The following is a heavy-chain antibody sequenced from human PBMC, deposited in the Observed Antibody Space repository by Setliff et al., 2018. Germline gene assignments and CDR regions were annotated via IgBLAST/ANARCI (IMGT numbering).Heavy chain of an antibody. V-gene: IGHV3-30*02. J-gene: IGHJ4*02. D-gene: IGHD1-7*01. CDR1: GFIFGSFG. Sequence: SLRLSCEASGFIFGSFGMYWVRQTPGKGLEWVAYIRYDGSSKYYADSVKGRFTVFRDNSKNTLYLQMSSLRPDDAAMYYCARDQFTNSGGLYCWGQGTLVTVSS. CDR3: ARDQFTNSGGLYC. CDR2: IRYDGSSK.